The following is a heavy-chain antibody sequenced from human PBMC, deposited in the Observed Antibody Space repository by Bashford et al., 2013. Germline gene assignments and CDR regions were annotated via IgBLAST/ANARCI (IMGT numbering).Heavy chain of an antibody. V-gene: IGHV3-53*01. CDR1: GFTVSSSY. D-gene: IGHD2-2*01. J-gene: IGHJ6*01. Sequence: GGSLRLSCAAAGFTVSSSYMSWVRQAPGKGLEWVSVIYSGGDTYYADSVKGRFTISRDNSKNTVHLQMNSLRAEDTAVYYCARHCSSNNCYDYGMDVWGPRGPRVTVSS. CDR3: ARHCSSNNCYDYGMDV. CDR2: IYSGGDT.